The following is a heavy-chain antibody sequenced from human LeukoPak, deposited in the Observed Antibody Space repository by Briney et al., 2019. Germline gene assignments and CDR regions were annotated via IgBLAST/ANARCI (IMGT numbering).Heavy chain of an antibody. CDR1: GFTFSSYW. Sequence: PGGSLRLSCAASGFTFSSYWMHWVRQAPGKGLVWVSRINSDGSSTSYADSVKGRFTISRDNAKNSLYLQMNSLRAEDTAVYYCARGLELTPLTPLFYWGQGTLVTVSS. J-gene: IGHJ4*02. CDR2: INSDGSST. D-gene: IGHD5-24*01. V-gene: IGHV3-74*01. CDR3: ARGLELTPLTPLFY.